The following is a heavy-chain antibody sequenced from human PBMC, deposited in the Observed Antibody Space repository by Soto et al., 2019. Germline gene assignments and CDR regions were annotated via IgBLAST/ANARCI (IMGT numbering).Heavy chain of an antibody. J-gene: IGHJ4*02. D-gene: IGHD5-18*01. Sequence: SETLSLTCTVSGGSISSGGYYWSWIRQHPGKGLEWIGYIYYSGSTYYNPSLKSRVTISVDTSKNQFSLKLSSVTAADTAVYYCASGYSYGAYFDYWGQGTLVTVSS. CDR1: GGSISSGGYY. CDR2: IYYSGST. CDR3: ASGYSYGAYFDY. V-gene: IGHV4-31*03.